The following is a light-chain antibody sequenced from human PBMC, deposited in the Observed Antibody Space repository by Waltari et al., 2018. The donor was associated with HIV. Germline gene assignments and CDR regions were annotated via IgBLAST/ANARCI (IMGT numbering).Light chain of an antibody. CDR3: QQYYSTPWN. CDR2: WAS. Sequence: DIVMTQSPDSLALSLGERATINCKSGHNVLFSSNNRNHLAWYQQKPGQPPRLLIYWASARESGVPDRFSGSGSGTDFTLTISSLQAEDVAVYYCQQYYSTPWNFGPGTRVDIK. J-gene: IGKJ3*01. V-gene: IGKV4-1*01. CDR1: HNVLFSSNNRNH.